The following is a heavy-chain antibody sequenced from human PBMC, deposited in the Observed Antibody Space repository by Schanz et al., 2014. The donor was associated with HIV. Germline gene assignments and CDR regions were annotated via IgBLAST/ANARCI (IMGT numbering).Heavy chain of an antibody. Sequence: EVQLMEDGGGLVQPGGSLRLSFSASLFTFSSSSILFFLPSPGKGLEWVSTISGSGGSTYYADSVKGRFTISRDNSKNTLKLQMNSRRDDDTAVYYCARTSGIEIPDRDPRLSYLYGMDVWGQGTKVTVS. V-gene: IGHV3-23*01. D-gene: IGHD1-26*01. CDR2: ISGSGGST. J-gene: IGHJ6*02. CDR3: ARTSGIEIPDRDPRLSYLYGMDV. CDR1: LFTFSSSS.